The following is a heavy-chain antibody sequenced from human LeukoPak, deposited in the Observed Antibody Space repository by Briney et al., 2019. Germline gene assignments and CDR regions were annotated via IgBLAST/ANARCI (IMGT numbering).Heavy chain of an antibody. CDR1: GFTFSSYS. J-gene: IGHJ4*02. CDR2: ISSSSSYI. V-gene: IGHV3-21*01. CDR3: ARGGRIAVAAYFDY. D-gene: IGHD6-19*01. Sequence: GGSLRLSCAASGFTFSSYSMNWVRQAPGKGLEWVSSISSSSSYIYYADSVKGRFTISRDNAKNSLYLQMNSLRAEDTAVYYCARGGRIAVAAYFDYWGQGTLVTVSS.